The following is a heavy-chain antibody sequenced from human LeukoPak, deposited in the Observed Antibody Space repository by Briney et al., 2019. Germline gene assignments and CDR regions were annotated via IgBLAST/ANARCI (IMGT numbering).Heavy chain of an antibody. CDR2: IYHSGST. Sequence: SETLSLTCTVSGGSIGRSSYYWGWIRQPPGKGLEWIGYIYHSGSTNYNPSLKSRVTISVDTSQNQFYLKLSSVTAADTAVYYCARDGYSGSDALWGQGTLVTVSS. CDR1: GGSIGRSSYY. J-gene: IGHJ4*02. CDR3: ARDGYSGSDAL. D-gene: IGHD5-12*01. V-gene: IGHV4-61*01.